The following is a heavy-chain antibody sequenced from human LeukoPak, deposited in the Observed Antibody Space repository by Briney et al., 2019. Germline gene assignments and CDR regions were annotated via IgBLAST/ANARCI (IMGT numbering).Heavy chain of an antibody. D-gene: IGHD3-10*01. CDR1: GGTFSSYA. CDR2: IIPIFGTA. Sequence: GASVKVSCKASGGTFSSYAISWVRQAPGQGLEWMGGIIPIFGTANYAQKFQGRVTITADESTSTANMELSSLRSEDTAVYYCARVVPMVRGAPVAAFDIWGQGTMVTVSS. V-gene: IGHV1-69*13. CDR3: ARVVPMVRGAPVAAFDI. J-gene: IGHJ3*02.